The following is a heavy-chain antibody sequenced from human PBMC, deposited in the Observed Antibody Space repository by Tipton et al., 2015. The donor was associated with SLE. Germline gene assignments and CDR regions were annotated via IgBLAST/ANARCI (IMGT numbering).Heavy chain of an antibody. CDR3: VRDPGIAAAPNWFDP. Sequence: QSGAEVKKPGASMKVSCKTSGYTFSDYYIHWVRQAPGQGLEWMGWISAYNGNTNYAQKLQGRVTMTTDTSTSTAYMELRSLRSDDTAVYYCVRDPGIAAAPNWFDPWGQGTLVTVSS. D-gene: IGHD6-13*01. CDR1: GYTFSDYY. V-gene: IGHV1-18*04. CDR2: ISAYNGNT. J-gene: IGHJ5*02.